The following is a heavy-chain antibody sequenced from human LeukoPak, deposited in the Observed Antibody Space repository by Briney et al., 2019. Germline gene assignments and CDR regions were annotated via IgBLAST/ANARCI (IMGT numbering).Heavy chain of an antibody. CDR2: IYYSGST. CDR3: ARQYYDPAGMDV. CDR1: GGSISSYY. J-gene: IGHJ6*02. D-gene: IGHD3-3*01. V-gene: IGHV4-59*01. Sequence: SSETLSLTCTVSGGSISSYYWSWIRQPPGKGLEWIGYIYYSGSTNYNPSLKSRVTISVDTSKNQFSLKLSSVTAADTAVYYCARQYYDPAGMDVWGQGTTATVSS.